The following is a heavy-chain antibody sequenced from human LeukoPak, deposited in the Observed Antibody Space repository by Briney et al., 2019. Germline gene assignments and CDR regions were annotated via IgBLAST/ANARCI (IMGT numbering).Heavy chain of an antibody. CDR3: ARDNEEIVVVQAAIDY. D-gene: IGHD2-2*01. CDR1: GFTFSSYA. J-gene: IGHJ4*02. Sequence: PGRSLRLSCAASGFTFSSYAMHWVRQAPGKGLEWVAVISYDGSNKYYADSVKGRFTISRDNSKNTLYLQMNSLRAEDTAVYYCARDNEEIVVVQAAIDYWGQGTLVTVSS. CDR2: ISYDGSNK. V-gene: IGHV3-30*04.